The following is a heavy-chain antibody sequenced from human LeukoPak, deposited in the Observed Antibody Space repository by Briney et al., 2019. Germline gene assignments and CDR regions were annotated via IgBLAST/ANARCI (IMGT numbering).Heavy chain of an antibody. CDR2: IYYTGNT. V-gene: IGHV4-59*12. Sequence: PSETLSLTCTVSGGSISGYYWSWIRQPPGKGLEWITYIYYTGNTNYNPSLKSRVTISLDTSKNQFSLKLTSVTAADTAVYYCVRLSVVSPHRYFDLWGRGTLVTVSS. CDR1: GGSISGYY. CDR3: VRLSVVSPHRYFDL. J-gene: IGHJ2*01. D-gene: IGHD4-23*01.